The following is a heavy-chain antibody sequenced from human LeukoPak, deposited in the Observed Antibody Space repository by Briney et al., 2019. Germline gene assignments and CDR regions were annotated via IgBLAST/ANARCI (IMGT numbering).Heavy chain of an antibody. CDR3: ARAPSYCSGGSCYSVYFDY. V-gene: IGHV4-34*01. CDR1: GGSFSGYY. Sequence: PSETLSLTCAVYGGSFSGYYWSWIRQPPGKGLEWIGEINHSGSTNYNPSLKSRVTISVDTSRNQLSLKLSSVTAADTAVYYCARAPSYCSGGSCYSVYFDYWGQGTLVTVSS. D-gene: IGHD2-15*01. CDR2: INHSGST. J-gene: IGHJ4*02.